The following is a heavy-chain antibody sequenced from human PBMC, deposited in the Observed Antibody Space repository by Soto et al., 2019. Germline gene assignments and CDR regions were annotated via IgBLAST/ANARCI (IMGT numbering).Heavy chain of an antibody. D-gene: IGHD6-19*01. CDR3: ARNLQQWLVRPNYFDY. J-gene: IGHJ4*02. CDR2: ISYDGSNK. V-gene: IGHV3-30-3*01. CDR1: GFTFSSYA. Sequence: GGSLRLSCAASGFTFSSYAMHWVRQAPGKGLEWVAVISYDGSNKYYADSVKGRFTISRDNSKNTLYLQMNSLRAEDTAVYYCARNLQQWLVRPNYFDYWGQGTLVTVSS.